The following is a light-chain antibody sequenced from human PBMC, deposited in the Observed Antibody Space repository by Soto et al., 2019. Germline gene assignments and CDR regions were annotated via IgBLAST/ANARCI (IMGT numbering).Light chain of an antibody. J-gene: IGLJ1*01. Sequence: QYVLTQPASVSGSPGQSVTISCAGTSGDVGGYNYVSWYQQHPGKAPKLMIHAVTNRPSGVSNRFSGSKSGNTASLTISSLQAEDEADYYCCSYTGASTYVFGTGTKLTVL. CDR2: AVT. CDR3: CSYTGASTYV. CDR1: SGDVGGYNY. V-gene: IGLV2-14*01.